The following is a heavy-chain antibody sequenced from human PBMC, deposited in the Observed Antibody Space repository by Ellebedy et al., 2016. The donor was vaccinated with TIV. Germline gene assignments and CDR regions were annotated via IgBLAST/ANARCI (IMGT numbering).Heavy chain of an antibody. CDR1: GFTFSSVW. V-gene: IGHV3-7*01. CDR2: IDQDGSAE. D-gene: IGHD6-13*01. J-gene: IGHJ6*02. Sequence: GESLKISCAASGFTFSSVWMTWVRQAPGKGLEWVAHIDQDGSAESCVDPVTGRFTISRDNAKNSLYLQMNSLRAEDTAVYYCARGRGFSSSWYRSRFYYGMDVWGQGTTVTVSS. CDR3: ARGRGFSSSWYRSRFYYGMDV.